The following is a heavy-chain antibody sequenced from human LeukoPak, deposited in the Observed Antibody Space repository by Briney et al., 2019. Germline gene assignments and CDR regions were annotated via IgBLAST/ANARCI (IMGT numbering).Heavy chain of an antibody. CDR3: ARDRYKGEPGYYYYYMDV. Sequence: SETLSLTCTVSGYSISSGYYWGWIRQPPGRGLEWIGSIYHSGSTYYNPSLKSRVTISVDTSKNQFSLKLSSVTAADTAVYYCARDRYKGEPGYYYYYMDVWGKGTTVTVSS. J-gene: IGHJ6*03. CDR2: IYHSGST. D-gene: IGHD1-14*01. V-gene: IGHV4-38-2*02. CDR1: GYSISSGYY.